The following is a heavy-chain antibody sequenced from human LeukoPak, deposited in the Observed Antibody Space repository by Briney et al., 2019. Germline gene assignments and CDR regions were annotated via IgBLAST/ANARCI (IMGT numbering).Heavy chain of an antibody. CDR3: ARDKKGIDY. V-gene: IGHV3-48*01. J-gene: IGHJ4*02. D-gene: IGHD3-10*01. CDR2: ISSDSGTI. Sequence: GGSLRLSCAASGFVFSSFAMTWVRQAPGKGLEWISYISSDSGTIYYADSMKGRFTISRDNARNSLYLQMNSLRAEDTAVYYCARDKKGIDYWGQGTLVTVSS. CDR1: GFVFSSFA.